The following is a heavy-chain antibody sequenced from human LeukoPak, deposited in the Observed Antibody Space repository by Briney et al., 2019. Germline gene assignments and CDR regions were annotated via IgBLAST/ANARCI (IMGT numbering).Heavy chain of an antibody. CDR2: ISASAGFT. CDR1: AFSFSIYA. Sequence: GGSLRLSCTASAFSFSIYAMSWVRQAPGKGLEWVSGISASAGFTYYADSAKGRFTISRDNSKSTLYLQMNSLRPEDTAVYYCAKSPDGYKPYHYDHWGQGTLVSVSS. D-gene: IGHD5-24*01. J-gene: IGHJ5*02. CDR3: AKSPDGYKPYHYDH. V-gene: IGHV3-23*01.